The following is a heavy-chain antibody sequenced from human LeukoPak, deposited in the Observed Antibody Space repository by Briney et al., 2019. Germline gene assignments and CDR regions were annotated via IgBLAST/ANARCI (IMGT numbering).Heavy chain of an antibody. CDR2: ISYDGSNK. CDR1: GFTFSSYA. CDR3: AKRGSGWYEDYYYYMDV. J-gene: IGHJ6*03. D-gene: IGHD6-19*01. Sequence: GGSLRLSCAASGFTFSSYAMHWVRQAPGKGLEWVAVISYDGSNKYYADFVKGRFTISRDNSKNTLYLQMNSLRAEDTAVYYCAKRGSGWYEDYYYYMDVWGKGTTVTISS. V-gene: IGHV3-30*04.